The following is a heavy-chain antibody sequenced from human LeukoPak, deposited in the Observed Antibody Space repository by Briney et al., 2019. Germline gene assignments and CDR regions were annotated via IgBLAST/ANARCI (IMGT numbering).Heavy chain of an antibody. J-gene: IGHJ6*03. CDR2: ISGSATTT. D-gene: IGHD5-24*01. CDR3: AKRDGYNYYYYMDV. CDR1: GFTFSSYA. V-gene: IGHV3-23*01. Sequence: GGSLRLSCEASGFTFSSYAMSWVRQAPGKGLEWVSAISGSATTTHHADSVKGRFTISRDNSKNTLFLQMSSLRAEDTAVYYCAKRDGYNYYYYMDVWGKGTTVTVSS.